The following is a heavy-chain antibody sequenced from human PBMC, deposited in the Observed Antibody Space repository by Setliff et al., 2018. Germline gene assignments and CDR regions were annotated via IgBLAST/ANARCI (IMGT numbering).Heavy chain of an antibody. CDR3: ARDREGDGNYYMDV. Sequence: GSLRLSCAASGFNFDEHVMSWVRQAPGKGLEWVSGINSNGGSPGYADSAEGRFTISRDNAKNTLYLQMNSLRAEDTAVYYCARDREGDGNYYMDVWGKGTTVTVSS. J-gene: IGHJ6*03. CDR2: INSNGGSP. V-gene: IGHV3-20*04. CDR1: GFNFDEHV. D-gene: IGHD1-1*01.